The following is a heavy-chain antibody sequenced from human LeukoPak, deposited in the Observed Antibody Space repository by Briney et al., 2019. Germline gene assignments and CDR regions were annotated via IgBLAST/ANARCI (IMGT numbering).Heavy chain of an antibody. Sequence: ASVKVSCKVSGYTLTELSMHWVRQAPGKGLEWMGGFDPEDGETIYAQKFQGRVTMTEDTSTDTAYMELSSLGSEDTAVYYCATEYSGSYYFYYGMDVWGQGTTVTVSS. V-gene: IGHV1-24*01. J-gene: IGHJ6*02. CDR2: FDPEDGET. D-gene: IGHD1-26*01. CDR3: ATEYSGSYYFYYGMDV. CDR1: GYTLTELS.